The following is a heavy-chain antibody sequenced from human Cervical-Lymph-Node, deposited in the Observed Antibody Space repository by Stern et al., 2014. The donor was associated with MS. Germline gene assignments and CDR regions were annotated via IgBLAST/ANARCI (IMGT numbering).Heavy chain of an antibody. CDR1: QLTVSNVW. CDR3: TREWFCRSGSCFYAFEI. V-gene: IGHV3-15*01. CDR2: IKNDIDCGTA. Sequence: EDQLVESGGGLVKPGGSLRLSCVASQLTVSNVWMSWVRQAPGKGLEWVGRIKNDIDCGTAEYAAPAKGRFTISRDDSQNILYLQMNSLQTEDTAVYYCTREWFCRSGSCFYAFEIWGQGTMVNVS. D-gene: IGHD2-15*01. J-gene: IGHJ3*02.